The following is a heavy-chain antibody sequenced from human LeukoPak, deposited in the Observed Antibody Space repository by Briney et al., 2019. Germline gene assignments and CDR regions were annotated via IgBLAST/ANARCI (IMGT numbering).Heavy chain of an antibody. CDR3: AKSPLWFGELSDY. Sequence: GGSLTLSWAASGFTFSSYGMHWVGQPPGKGLEWGAVISYDGSNKYYADSVKGRFTISRDNSKNTLYLQMNSLRAEDTAVYYCAKSPLWFGELSDYWGQGTLVTVSS. V-gene: IGHV3-30*18. CDR1: GFTFSSYG. D-gene: IGHD3-10*01. J-gene: IGHJ4*02. CDR2: ISYDGSNK.